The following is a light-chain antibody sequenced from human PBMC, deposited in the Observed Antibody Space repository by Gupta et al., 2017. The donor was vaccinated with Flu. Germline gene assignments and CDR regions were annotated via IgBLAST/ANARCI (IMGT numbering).Light chain of an antibody. V-gene: IGKV3-15*01. Sequence: TLSVSPGERATLSCAASQNVNTNLAWYQQKPGQAPRLLIYAASLRATGIPVRFSGSGSRTNFTLTISSLQSEEFVLYFCQQYDDWPLITFGRGTRLEIK. CDR1: QNVNTN. CDR3: QQYDDWPLIT. CDR2: AAS. J-gene: IGKJ5*01.